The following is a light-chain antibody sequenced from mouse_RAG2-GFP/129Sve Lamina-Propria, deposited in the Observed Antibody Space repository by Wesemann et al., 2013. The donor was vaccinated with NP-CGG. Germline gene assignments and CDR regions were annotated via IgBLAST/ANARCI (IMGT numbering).Light chain of an antibody. CDR3: QQYSSYLT. V-gene: IGKV6-23*01. Sequence: DIVMTQSHKFMSTTVGDRVSITCKASQNVGTNVAWYQQKPGQSPKALIYWASTRHTGVPDRFTGSGSGTDFTLTISNVQSEDLADYFCQQYSSYLTFGAGTKLELK. J-gene: IGKJ5*01. CDR2: WAS. CDR1: QNVGTN.